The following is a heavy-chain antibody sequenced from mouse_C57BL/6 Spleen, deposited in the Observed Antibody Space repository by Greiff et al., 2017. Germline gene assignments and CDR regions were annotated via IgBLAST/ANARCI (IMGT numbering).Heavy chain of an antibody. Sequence: QVQLQQPGAELVKPGASVKMSCKASGYTFTSYWITWVKQRPGQGLEWIGDIYPGSGSTNYNEKFKSKATLTVDTSSSTAYMQLSSLTSEDSAVYYCAREEVYYDTLGYWGQGTSVTVSS. CDR2: IYPGSGST. V-gene: IGHV1-55*01. D-gene: IGHD2-4*01. J-gene: IGHJ4*01. CDR1: GYTFTSYW. CDR3: AREEVYYDTLGY.